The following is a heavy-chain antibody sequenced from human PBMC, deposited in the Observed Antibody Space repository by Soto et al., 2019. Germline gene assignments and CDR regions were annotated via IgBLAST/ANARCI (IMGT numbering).Heavy chain of an antibody. CDR2: ISGSGGST. CDR1: GFTFSSYA. V-gene: IGHV3-23*01. J-gene: IGHJ3*02. D-gene: IGHD3-16*02. CDR3: ARDPGDYVWGSYRPDAFDI. Sequence: EVQLLESGGGLVQPGGSLRLSCAASGFTFSSYAMSWVRQAPGKGLEWVSAISGSGGSTYYADSVKGRFTISRDNSKNALYLQMNSQRAEDTAVYYCARDPGDYVWGSYRPDAFDIWGQGTMVTVSS.